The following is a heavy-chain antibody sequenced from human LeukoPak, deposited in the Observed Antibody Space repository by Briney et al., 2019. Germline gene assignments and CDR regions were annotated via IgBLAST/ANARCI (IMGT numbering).Heavy chain of an antibody. CDR3: ASGSQDRSPQLIQTYYYYGMDV. CDR1: GFTVSSNY. J-gene: IGHJ6*02. D-gene: IGHD6-13*01. CDR2: IYSGGST. V-gene: IGHV3-66*01. Sequence: GGSLRLSCAASGFTVSSNYMSWVRQAPGKGLEWVSVIYSGGSTYYADSVKGRFTISRDNSKNTLYLQMNSLRAEDTAVYYCASGSQDRSPQLIQTYYYYGMDVWGQGTTVTVSS.